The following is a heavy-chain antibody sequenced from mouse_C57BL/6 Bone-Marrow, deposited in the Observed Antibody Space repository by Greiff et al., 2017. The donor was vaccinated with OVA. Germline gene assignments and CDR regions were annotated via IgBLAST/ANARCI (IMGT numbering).Heavy chain of an antibody. CDR1: GYTFTSYW. CDR3: AILGNFTDYYGSSYDAMDY. J-gene: IGHJ4*01. CDR2: IHPSDSDT. D-gene: IGHD1-1*01. Sequence: QVQLQQPGAELVKPGASVKVSCKASGYTFTSYWMHWVKQRPGQGLEWIGRIHPSDSDTNYNQKFKGKATLTVDKSSSTAYMQLSSLTSEDSAVYYCAILGNFTDYYGSSYDAMDYWGQGTSVTVSS. V-gene: IGHV1-74*01.